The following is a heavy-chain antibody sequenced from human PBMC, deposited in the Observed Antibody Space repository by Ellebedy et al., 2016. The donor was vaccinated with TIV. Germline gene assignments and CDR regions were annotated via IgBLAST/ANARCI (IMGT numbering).Heavy chain of an antibody. CDR1: GFNVSTFL. CDR2: IYPGGGT. CDR3: ARDPGGGGAYSDNWFDP. J-gene: IGHJ5*02. V-gene: IGHV3-66*01. Sequence: PGGSLRLSCTASGFNVSTFLMSWVRQAPGQGLEWVAVIYPGGGTNYSATVEGRFTVSRDTSTNTIYLQMNTLRGQDTAVYYCARDPGGGGAYSDNWFDPWGQGTLVTVSS. D-gene: IGHD4-11*01.